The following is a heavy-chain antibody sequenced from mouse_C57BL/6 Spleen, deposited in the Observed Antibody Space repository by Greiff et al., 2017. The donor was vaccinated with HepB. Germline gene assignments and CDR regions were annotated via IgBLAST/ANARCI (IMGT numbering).Heavy chain of an antibody. Sequence: VQLQQSGPELVKPGASVKISCKASGYAFSSSWMNWVKQRPGKGLEWIGRIYPGDGDTNYNGKFKGKATLTADKSSSTAYMQLSSRTSEDSAVYFCARGYGNYVDYAMDYWGQGTSVTVSS. V-gene: IGHV1-82*01. CDR3: ARGYGNYVDYAMDY. D-gene: IGHD2-10*02. J-gene: IGHJ4*01. CDR1: GYAFSSSW. CDR2: IYPGDGDT.